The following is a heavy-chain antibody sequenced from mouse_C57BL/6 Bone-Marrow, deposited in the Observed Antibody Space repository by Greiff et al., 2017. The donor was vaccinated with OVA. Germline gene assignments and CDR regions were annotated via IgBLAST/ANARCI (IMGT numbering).Heavy chain of an antibody. J-gene: IGHJ2*01. D-gene: IGHD1-1*01. CDR3: ARWGLLRYSFYFDY. V-gene: IGHV5-17*01. CDR2: ISSGSSTI. Sequence: EVKLMESGGGLVKPGGSLKLSCAASGFTFSDYGMHWVRQAPEKGLEWVAYISSGSSTIYYADTVKGRFTISRDNAKNTLFLQMTSLRSEDTAMYYCARWGLLRYSFYFDYWGQGTTLTVSS. CDR1: GFTFSDYG.